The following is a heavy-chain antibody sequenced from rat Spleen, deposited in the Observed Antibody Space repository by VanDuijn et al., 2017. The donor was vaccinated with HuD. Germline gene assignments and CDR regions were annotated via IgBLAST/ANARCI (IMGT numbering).Heavy chain of an antibody. Sequence: EVQLVESGGGLVQPGRSMKLSCAASGFTFSSFPMAWVRQVPTKGLEWVATINTSGGNTYYRDSVKGRFTISRDNAKSTLYLQMNSLRSEDTATYYCTRAQNYPGIRGNWFAYWGQGTLVTVSS. CDR1: GFTFSSFP. V-gene: IGHV5-46*01. CDR3: TRAQNYPGIRGNWFAY. J-gene: IGHJ3*01. D-gene: IGHD1-4*01. CDR2: INTSGGNT.